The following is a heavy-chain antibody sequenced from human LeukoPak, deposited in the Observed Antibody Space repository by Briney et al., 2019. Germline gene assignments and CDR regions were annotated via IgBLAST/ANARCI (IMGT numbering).Heavy chain of an antibody. CDR3: ARGQYTDGLSY. D-gene: IGHD5-24*01. V-gene: IGHV3-7*03. CDR2: IKPDGSEK. CDR1: GFSFSSYW. Sequence: GGSLRLSCAASGFSFSSYWMTWVRQAPGKGLEWVAIIKPDGSEKYYVDSVKGRFTISRDNAENSLFLQMNGLRPEDTAVFYCARGQYTDGLSYWGQGTLVTVSS. J-gene: IGHJ4*02.